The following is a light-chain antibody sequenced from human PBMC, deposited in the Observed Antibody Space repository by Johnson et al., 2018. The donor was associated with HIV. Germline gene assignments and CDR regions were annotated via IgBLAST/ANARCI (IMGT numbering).Light chain of an antibody. CDR3: GTWDSSLSAGNV. Sequence: QSVLTQPPSVSAAPGQKVTISCSGNRSDIENKYVSCHQQFPGTAPRLLIYDNNKRPSGIPDRFSGSKSGTSATLGITGLQTGDEADYYCGTWDSSLSAGNVFGTGTKVTVL. CDR2: DNN. J-gene: IGLJ1*01. CDR1: RSDIENKY. V-gene: IGLV1-51*01.